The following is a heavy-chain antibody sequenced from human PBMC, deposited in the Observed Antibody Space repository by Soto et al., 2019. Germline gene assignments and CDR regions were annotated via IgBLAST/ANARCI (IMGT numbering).Heavy chain of an antibody. D-gene: IGHD5-18*01. CDR1: GGSISSSSYY. CDR3: ARSPPGTAMVIVAY. J-gene: IGHJ4*02. Sequence: PSETLSLTCTVSGGSISSSSYYWGWIRQPPGKGLGWIGSIYYRRSTYYNPSLKSRVTISVDTSKNQFSLKLSSVTAADTAVYYCARSPPGTAMVIVAYWGQGTLVTVSS. V-gene: IGHV4-39*01. CDR2: IYYRRST.